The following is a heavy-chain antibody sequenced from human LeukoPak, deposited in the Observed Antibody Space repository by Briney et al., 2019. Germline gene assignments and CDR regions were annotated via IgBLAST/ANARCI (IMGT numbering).Heavy chain of an antibody. J-gene: IGHJ6*03. V-gene: IGHV3-7*01. CDR2: IKQDGREK. CDR1: GFTFSSYW. D-gene: IGHD5-24*01. CDR3: ARAGEMRYMDV. Sequence: GGSLRLSCAASGFTFSSYWMSWVRQAPGKGLEWVANIKQDGREKYYVDSVKGRFTISRDNAKNSLFLQMNSLRVDDTATYYCARAGEMRYMDVWGKGTAVAVS.